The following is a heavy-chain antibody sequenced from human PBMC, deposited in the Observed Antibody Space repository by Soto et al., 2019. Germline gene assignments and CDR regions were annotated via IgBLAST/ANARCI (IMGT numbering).Heavy chain of an antibody. V-gene: IGHV5-51*01. D-gene: IGHD2-15*01. CDR3: ARADCSGGSCHTIDY. CDR2: IYPGDSDT. Sequence: GESLKISCKGSGYSFTSYWIGWVRQMPGKGLEWMGIIYPGDSDTRYSPSFQGQVTISADKSISTAYLQWSSLKASDTAMYYCARADCSGGSCHTIDYWGQGTLVTVSS. J-gene: IGHJ4*02. CDR1: GYSFTSYW.